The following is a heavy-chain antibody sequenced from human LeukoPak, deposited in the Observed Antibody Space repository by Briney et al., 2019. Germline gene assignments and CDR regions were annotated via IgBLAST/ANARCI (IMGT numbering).Heavy chain of an antibody. Sequence: GGSLRLSCAASGFTVSSNYMNWVRQAPGKGLEWVSVIYSGGSTYYADSVKGRFTISRHNSKNTLYLQINSLRAEDTVVYYCARGPTGYYGMDVWGQGTTVTVSS. V-gene: IGHV3-53*04. CDR2: IYSGGST. CDR3: ARGPTGYYGMDV. D-gene: IGHD1-14*01. J-gene: IGHJ6*02. CDR1: GFTVSSNY.